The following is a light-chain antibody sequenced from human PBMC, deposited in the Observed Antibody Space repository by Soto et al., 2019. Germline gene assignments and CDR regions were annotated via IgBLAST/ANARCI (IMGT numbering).Light chain of an antibody. CDR1: SSDIGAYNR. J-gene: IGLJ1*01. Sequence: QSALTQAPSVSGSPGQSVGISCTGTSSDIGAYNRVSWYQQPPGTAPKLMIYDVNNRPSGVPDRFSGSKSGNTASLTISGLQADDEADYYCSSFTSSNTYVFGTGTKVTVL. CDR2: DVN. CDR3: SSFTSSNTYV. V-gene: IGLV2-18*02.